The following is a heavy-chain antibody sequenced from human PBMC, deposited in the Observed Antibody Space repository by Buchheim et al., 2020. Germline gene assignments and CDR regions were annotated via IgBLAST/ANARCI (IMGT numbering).Heavy chain of an antibody. CDR1: GFTFSSST. V-gene: IGHV3-23*01. J-gene: IGHJ4*02. CDR2: VTSIGTT. Sequence: EVQLLESGGGLVQPRGSLRLSCAASGFTFSSSTMGWVRQAPGKGLEWVATVTSIGTTYYVDSVKGRFTISRDDSRGMVSLQMNSLRVDDTAVYYCANGGRHVDSCGQGT. CDR3: ANGGRHVDS. D-gene: IGHD3-16*01.